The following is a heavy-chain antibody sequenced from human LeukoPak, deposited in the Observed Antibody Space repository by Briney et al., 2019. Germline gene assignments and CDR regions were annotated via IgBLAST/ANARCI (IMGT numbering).Heavy chain of an antibody. Sequence: PGGSLRLSCVASGFTFSRHDMNWVRQAPGKGLEWVAVISYDGSNKYYADSVKGRFTISRDNSKNTLYLQMNSLRTEDTAVYYCARGLLGSTGYPVPFDYWGQGTLVTVSS. CDR3: ARGLLGSTGYPVPFDY. CDR1: GFTFSRHD. D-gene: IGHD5-12*01. V-gene: IGHV3-30*03. J-gene: IGHJ4*02. CDR2: ISYDGSNK.